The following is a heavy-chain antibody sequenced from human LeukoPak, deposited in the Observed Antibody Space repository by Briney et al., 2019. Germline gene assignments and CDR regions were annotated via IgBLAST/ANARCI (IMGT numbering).Heavy chain of an antibody. CDR2: IYYSGST. CDR3: ARQPRWLQFPFDY. D-gene: IGHD5-24*01. J-gene: IGHJ4*02. CDR1: GGSISSSTYF. Sequence: KASETLSLTCTVSGGSISSSTYFWGWIRQPPGKGLEWIGTIYYSGSTYYNPSLKSRVTISVDTSKNQFSLKLSSVTAADTAVYYCARQPRWLQFPFDYWGQGTLVTVSS. V-gene: IGHV4-39*01.